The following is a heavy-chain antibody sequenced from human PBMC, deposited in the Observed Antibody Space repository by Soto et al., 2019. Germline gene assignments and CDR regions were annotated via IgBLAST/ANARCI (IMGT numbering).Heavy chain of an antibody. CDR1: GFSLSTSGVA. D-gene: IGHD2-21*02. J-gene: IGHJ3*02. Sequence: QITLKESGPTLVKPTQTLTLTCTFSGFSLSTSGVAVGWIRQPPGKALEWLALIYWDDDKRYSPSMKGRLTSTRXTSKNQVVLIMTNMDPEDTATYYCAHRLTATAFDIWGQGTMVTVSS. CDR3: AHRLTATAFDI. V-gene: IGHV2-5*02. CDR2: IYWDDDK.